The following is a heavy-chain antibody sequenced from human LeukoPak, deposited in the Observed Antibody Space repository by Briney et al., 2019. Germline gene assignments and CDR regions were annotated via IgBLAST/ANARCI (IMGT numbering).Heavy chain of an antibody. CDR3: ARHGKTRTGTTGGVDY. CDR1: GYSFTSHW. D-gene: IGHD1-7*01. CDR2: IYVGDSDT. V-gene: IGHV5-51*01. J-gene: IGHJ4*02. Sequence: GESLKISCKGSGYSFTSHWIGWVRQMPGKGLEWMGIIYVGDSDTRYSPSFQGQVTMSADKSISTAYLQWSSLKASDTAMYYCARHGKTRTGTTGGVDYWGQGTLVTVSS.